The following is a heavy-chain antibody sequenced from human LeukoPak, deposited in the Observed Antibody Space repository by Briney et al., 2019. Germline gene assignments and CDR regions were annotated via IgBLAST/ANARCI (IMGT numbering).Heavy chain of an antibody. CDR1: GFTFSSYE. Sequence: SLRLSCAASGFTFSSYEMNWVRQAPGKGLEWVGFIRKKAHDWTPQYAPSVQGRFTISRDDSKGIAYLEMNSLKTEDTAVYYCTRAGGYDNYLDYWGQGTPVTVSS. CDR2: IRKKAHDWTP. J-gene: IGHJ4*02. D-gene: IGHD5-12*01. V-gene: IGHV3-49*04. CDR3: TRAGGYDNYLDY.